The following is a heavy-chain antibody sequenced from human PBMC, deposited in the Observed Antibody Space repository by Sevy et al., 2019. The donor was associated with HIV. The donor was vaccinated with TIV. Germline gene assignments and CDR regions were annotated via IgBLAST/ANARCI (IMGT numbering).Heavy chain of an antibody. CDR2: ISGSGGST. CDR3: AKGDRTFYGSDV. J-gene: IGHJ6*02. Sequence: GGSLRLSCAASGFIFSTYTMTWVRQAPGKGLEWVSGISGSGGSTYYADSLKGRFTIFRDNSKSTVHLQMNSLRAEDTAVYYCAKGDRTFYGSDVWGQGTTVTVSS. CDR1: GFIFSTYT. D-gene: IGHD2-15*01. V-gene: IGHV3-23*01.